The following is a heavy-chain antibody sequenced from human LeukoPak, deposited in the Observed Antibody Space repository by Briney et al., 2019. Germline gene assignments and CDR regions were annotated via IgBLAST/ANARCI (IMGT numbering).Heavy chain of an antibody. J-gene: IGHJ4*02. D-gene: IGHD3-10*01. CDR3: GGVGAYYGSGSYSDY. CDR2: ISSSSSYI. CDR1: GFTFSSYS. Sequence: GGSLRLSCAASGFTFSSYSMNWVRQAPGKGLEWVSSISSSSSYIYYADSVKGRFTISRDNAKNSLYLQMNSLRAEDTAVYYCGGVGAYYGSGSYSDYWGQGTLVTVSS. V-gene: IGHV3-21*01.